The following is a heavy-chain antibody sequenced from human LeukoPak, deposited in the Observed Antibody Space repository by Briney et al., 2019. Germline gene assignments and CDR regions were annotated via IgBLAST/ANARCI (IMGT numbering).Heavy chain of an antibody. CDR1: GFTFNNYG. CDR2: ISYDGSNK. J-gene: IGHJ4*02. D-gene: IGHD2-21*02. V-gene: IGHV3-30*03. Sequence: GRSLRPSCAASGFTFNNYGIHWVRQAPGKGLEWVAFISYDGSNKYYADSVKGRFTISRDNSKNTLYLQMNSLRAEDTAVYYCARDTGLTTLVVVTAISYFDYWGQGTLVTVSS. CDR3: ARDTGLTTLVVVTAISYFDY.